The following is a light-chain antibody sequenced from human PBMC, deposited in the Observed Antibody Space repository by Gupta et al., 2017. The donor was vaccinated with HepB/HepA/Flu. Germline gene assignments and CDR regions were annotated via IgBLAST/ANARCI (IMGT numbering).Light chain of an antibody. CDR3: QVWDSSSDHVV. CDR2: DDS. J-gene: IGLJ2*01. CDR1: NSGSKR. Sequence: YVLTQPPSVSVAPGKTARFTIGGNNSGSKRVYWCQQKPGQAPVLVVYDDSDRPSGIPERFSGSNSGNTATLTISRVEAGDEADYYCQVWDSSSDHVVFGGGTKLTVL. V-gene: IGLV3-21*03.